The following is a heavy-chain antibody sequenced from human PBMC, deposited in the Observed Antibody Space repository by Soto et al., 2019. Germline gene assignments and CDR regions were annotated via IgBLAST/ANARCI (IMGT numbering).Heavy chain of an antibody. CDR3: AKDARRVVAAFDY. D-gene: IGHD2-15*01. V-gene: IGHV3-23*01. CDR2: ITYTGVST. CDR1: EFSFDNYA. J-gene: IGHJ4*02. Sequence: GGSLRLSCAASEFSFDNYAMSWVRQAPGKGLEWVSSITYTGVSTYYADSVKGRFTISRDNSKNTLYLQMNSLRAEDTALYYCAKDARRVVAAFDYWGQGTLVTVSS.